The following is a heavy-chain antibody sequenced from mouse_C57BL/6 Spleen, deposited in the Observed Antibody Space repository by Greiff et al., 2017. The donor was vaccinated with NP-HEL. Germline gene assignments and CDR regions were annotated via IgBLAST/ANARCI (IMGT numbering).Heavy chain of an antibody. CDR2: IHPNSGST. CDR1: GYTFTSYW. CDR3: ARRGYYGSSDY. Sequence: QVQLQQPGAELVKPGASVKLSCKASGYTFTSYWMHWVKQRPGQGLEWIGMIHPNSGSTNYNEKFKSKATLTVDKSSSTAYMQLSSLTSEDSAVYYCARRGYYGSSDYWGQGTTRTVSS. D-gene: IGHD1-1*01. J-gene: IGHJ2*01. V-gene: IGHV1-64*01.